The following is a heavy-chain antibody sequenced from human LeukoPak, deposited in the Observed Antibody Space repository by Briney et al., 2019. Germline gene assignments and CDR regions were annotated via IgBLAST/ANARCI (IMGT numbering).Heavy chain of an antibody. CDR3: ARDQFWDTAMVPDQLLLDY. CDR1: GYTFTGYY. V-gene: IGHV1-2*02. D-gene: IGHD5-18*01. Sequence: ASVKVSCKASGYTFTGYYMHWVRQAPGQGLEWMGWINPNSGGTNYAQKLQGRVTMTTDTSTSTAYVELRSLRSDDTAVYYCARDQFWDTAMVPDQLLLDYWGQGTLVTVSS. J-gene: IGHJ4*02. CDR2: INPNSGGT.